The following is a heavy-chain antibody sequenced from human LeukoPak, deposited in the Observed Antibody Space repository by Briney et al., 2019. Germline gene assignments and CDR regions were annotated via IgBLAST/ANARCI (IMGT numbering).Heavy chain of an antibody. V-gene: IGHV1-24*01. J-gene: IGHJ5*02. CDR3: ARSGTTVTDYSWFDP. D-gene: IGHD4-17*01. CDR1: GYTLTELS. CDR2: FDPEDGET. Sequence: ASVKVSCKVSGYTLTELSMHWVRQAPGKGLEWMGGFDPEDGETIYAQKFQGRVTMTEDTSTDTAYMELSSLRSEDTAVYYCARSGTTVTDYSWFDPWGQGTLVTVSS.